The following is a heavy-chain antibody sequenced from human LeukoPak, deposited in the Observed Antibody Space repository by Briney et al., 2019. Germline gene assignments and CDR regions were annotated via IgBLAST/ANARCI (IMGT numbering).Heavy chain of an antibody. D-gene: IGHD3-10*01. CDR3: ARGYYGSGSHCCHMDV. J-gene: IGHJ6*03. V-gene: IGHV4-34*01. Sequence: SETLSLTCAVYVGSFSGYYWSWIRQPPGKGRGWIGEINHSGSTNYNSSLKSRVTISVDTSKNQFSLKLSSVTAADTAVYYCARGYYGSGSHCCHMDVWGKGTTITVS. CDR2: INHSGST. CDR1: VGSFSGYY.